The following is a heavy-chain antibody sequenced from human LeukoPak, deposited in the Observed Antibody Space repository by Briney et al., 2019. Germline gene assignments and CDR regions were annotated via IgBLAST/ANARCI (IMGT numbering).Heavy chain of an antibody. CDR2: TGLSSSYI. CDR1: GFSLSIYD. D-gene: IGHD2-15*01. J-gene: IGHJ5*02. CDR3: ARERSYCSGATCSLDL. V-gene: IGHV3-21*01. Sequence: PGGSLRLSCAASGFSLSIYDMVWVRQAPGKGLEWIASTGLSSSYIGYADSVKGRFTISRDNGENSVYLRMNSMRAEDTAVYFCARERSYCSGATCSLDLWGQGTLVTVSS.